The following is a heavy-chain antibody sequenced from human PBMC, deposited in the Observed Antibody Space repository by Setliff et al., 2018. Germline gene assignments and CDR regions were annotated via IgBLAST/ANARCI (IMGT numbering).Heavy chain of an antibody. CDR2: INQSGSA. Sequence: SETLSLTCGVHGGSFSGYQWTWIRQPPGKGLEWIGEINQSGSANYNPSLKSRASLSVDTSEKQVSLTLNSVTVADTAVYYCARAQVVFAISAPAWYFEIWDRGTQVTVSS. V-gene: IGHV4-34*01. CDR3: ARAQVVFAISAPAWYFEI. J-gene: IGHJ2*01. CDR1: GGSFSGYQ. D-gene: IGHD2-21*01.